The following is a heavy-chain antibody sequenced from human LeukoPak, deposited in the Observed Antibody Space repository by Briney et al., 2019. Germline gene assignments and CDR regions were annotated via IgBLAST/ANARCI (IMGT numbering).Heavy chain of an antibody. CDR3: AREPPDCSSTSCYVLDY. J-gene: IGHJ4*02. D-gene: IGHD2-2*01. CDR1: GFTFSSYW. Sequence: GGSLRLPCAASGFTFSSYWMSWVRQAPGKGLEWVANIKQDGSEKYYVDSVKGRFTISRDNAKNSLYLQMNSLRAEDTAVYYCAREPPDCSSTSCYVLDYWGQGTLVTVSS. V-gene: IGHV3-7*03. CDR2: IKQDGSEK.